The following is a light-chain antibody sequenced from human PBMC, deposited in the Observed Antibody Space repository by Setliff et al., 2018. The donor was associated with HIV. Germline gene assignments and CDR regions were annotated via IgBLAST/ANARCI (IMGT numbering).Light chain of an antibody. J-gene: IGLJ1*01. CDR2: YDS. CDR1: NIGSKT. V-gene: IGLV3-21*04. Sequence: SYELTQPPSVSVAPGKTARITCGGHNIGSKTVHWYQQKPGQAPVLVIYYDSARPSGIPERFSGSNSGNTATLIISRVEAGDEADYYCQVWDSSSDHPGSVFGTGTKVIVL. CDR3: QVWDSSSDHPGSV.